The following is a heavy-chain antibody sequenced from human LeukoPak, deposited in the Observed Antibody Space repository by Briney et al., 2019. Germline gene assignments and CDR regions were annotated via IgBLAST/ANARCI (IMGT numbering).Heavy chain of an antibody. V-gene: IGHV5-10-1*01. Sequence: GESLQISCKGSGYGFTSYWISWVRRMPGKGVEWMGRIDPSDSYTNYSPSFQGHVTISADKSISTAYLQWSSLKASDTAMYYCARHGSTNLDYWGQGTLVTVSS. J-gene: IGHJ4*02. D-gene: IGHD2-2*01. CDR2: IDPSDSYT. CDR1: GYGFTSYW. CDR3: ARHGSTNLDY.